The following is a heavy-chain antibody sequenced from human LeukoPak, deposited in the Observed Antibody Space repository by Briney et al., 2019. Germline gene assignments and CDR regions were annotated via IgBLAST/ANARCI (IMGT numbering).Heavy chain of an antibody. CDR2: ISDYSSNT. CDR3: AREGIAAPMDV. Sequence: ASLKVSCTASGYTFTSYGISWVRQAPGQGLEWMGCISDYSSNTNYAHTLQGRVTMTTDTSTSTAYMELRSLRSDDTAVYYCAREGIAAPMDVWGQGTTVTVSS. J-gene: IGHJ6*02. V-gene: IGHV1-18*01. CDR1: GYTFTSYG. D-gene: IGHD6-13*01.